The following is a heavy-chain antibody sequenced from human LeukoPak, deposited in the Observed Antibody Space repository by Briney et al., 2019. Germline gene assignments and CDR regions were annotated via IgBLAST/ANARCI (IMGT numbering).Heavy chain of an antibody. Sequence: SETLSLTCTVSGGSISSCGYYWSWIRQHPGKGLEWIGYIYYSGSTYYNPSLKSRVTISVDTSKNQFSLKLSSVTAADTAVYYCARSGHYYDSSGYSYYFDYWGQGTLVTVSS. CDR2: IYYSGST. D-gene: IGHD3-22*01. CDR1: GGSISSCGYY. CDR3: ARSGHYYDSSGYSYYFDY. J-gene: IGHJ4*02. V-gene: IGHV4-31*03.